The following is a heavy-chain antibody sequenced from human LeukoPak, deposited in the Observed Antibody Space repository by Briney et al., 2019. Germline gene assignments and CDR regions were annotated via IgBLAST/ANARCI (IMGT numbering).Heavy chain of an antibody. J-gene: IGHJ4*02. V-gene: IGHV3-23*01. CDR3: AREGSRGYYPY. D-gene: IGHD3-22*01. Sequence: GGSLRLSCVASGFTFSNYAMSWVRQAPEKGLDWVSVISGSAHKIRYADPVKGRFTISRDNSKNTVYLQMNSLRAEDTAVYYCAREGSRGYYPYWGQGILVTVSS. CDR1: GFTFSNYA. CDR2: ISGSAHKI.